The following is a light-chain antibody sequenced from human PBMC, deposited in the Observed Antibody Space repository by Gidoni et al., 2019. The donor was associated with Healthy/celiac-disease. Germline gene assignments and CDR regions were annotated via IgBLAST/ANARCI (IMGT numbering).Light chain of an antibody. CDR2: GNS. J-gene: IGLJ2*01. CDR3: QSYDSSLSGSV. Sequence: QSVLTQPPSVSGAPGKRVTISCTGSSSNIGAGYDVHWYQQLPGTAPILLIYGNSNRPSGVPDRFSGSKSGTSASLAITGLQAEDEADYYCQSYDSSLSGSVFGGGTKLTVL. CDR1: SSNIGAGYD. V-gene: IGLV1-40*01.